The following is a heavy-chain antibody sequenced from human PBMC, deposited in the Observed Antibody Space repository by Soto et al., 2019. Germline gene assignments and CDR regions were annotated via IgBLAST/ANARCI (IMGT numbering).Heavy chain of an antibody. CDR1: GFTFSSYW. Sequence: EVQLVESGGGLVQPGGSLRLSCAASGFTFSSYWMSWVRQAPGKGLEWVANIKQDETEKYYVDSVKGRFTISRDSAKNSLYLQMNSLRAEDTAVYYCARLVSAAANDYWGQGTLVTVSS. J-gene: IGHJ4*02. V-gene: IGHV3-7*04. CDR2: IKQDETEK. CDR3: ARLVSAAANDY. D-gene: IGHD1-26*01.